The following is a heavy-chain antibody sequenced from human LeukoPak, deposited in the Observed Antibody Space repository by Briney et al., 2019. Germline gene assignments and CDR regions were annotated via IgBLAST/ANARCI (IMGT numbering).Heavy chain of an antibody. V-gene: IGHV4-39*01. CDR1: GGSISSSNYY. CDR3: VLMPGY. CDR2: FYNSGST. D-gene: IGHD2-2*01. Sequence: PSETLSLTCTVSGGSISSSNYYWGWVRQPPGKGLEWIGSFYNSGSTYYNPSHKSRVTISVDTSKKQFSLRLTSVTAADTAVYYCVLMPGYWGQGILVAVSS. J-gene: IGHJ4*02.